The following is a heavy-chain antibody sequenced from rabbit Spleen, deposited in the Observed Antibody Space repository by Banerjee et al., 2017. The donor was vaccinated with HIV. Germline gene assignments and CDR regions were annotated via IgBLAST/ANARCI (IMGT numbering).Heavy chain of an antibody. CDR1: GFDFNNYY. CDR2: IEPIFGTT. Sequence: QSLEESGGGLVQPGGSLTLSCKASGFDFNNYYMTWVRQAPGKGLEWIGLIEPIFGTTYYASWVNGRFTISSHNAQNTLYLQVKSLTAADTATYFCARVGGVGVYGYATFWGPGTLVTVS. CDR3: ARVGGVGVYGYATF. D-gene: IGHD6-1*01. V-gene: IGHV1S7*01. J-gene: IGHJ4*01.